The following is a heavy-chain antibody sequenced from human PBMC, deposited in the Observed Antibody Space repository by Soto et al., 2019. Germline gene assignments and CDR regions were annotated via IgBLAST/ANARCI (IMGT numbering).Heavy chain of an antibody. CDR2: INPDNGNT. D-gene: IGHD2-15*01. CDR3: ARGIATGQLDP. Sequence: QVQLVQSGAEGKKPGASVKISCKASGYTFTRYTMNWVRQAPGQRLEWMGWINPDNGNTKSSQKFQDRVIITRDTSASTAYMDLSSLRSEDTAVYYCARGIATGQLDPRGQGTLVTVSS. V-gene: IGHV1-3*01. CDR1: GYTFTRYT. J-gene: IGHJ5*02.